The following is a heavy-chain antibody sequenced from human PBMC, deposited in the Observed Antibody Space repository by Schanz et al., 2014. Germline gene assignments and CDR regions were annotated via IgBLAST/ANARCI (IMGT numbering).Heavy chain of an antibody. CDR2: ISHDGSNK. Sequence: QVHLVESGGGVVRPGGSLRLSCAASRFTFNAYDMYWIRQAPGKGLEWVALISHDGSNKNSADSVKGRFTISRDNSKNTLYPQTNSLRGDDTAIYYCVKGGTNTLDSWGQGTLVTVSS. CDR1: RFTFNAYD. CDR3: VKGGTNTLDS. V-gene: IGHV3-30*18. J-gene: IGHJ4*02.